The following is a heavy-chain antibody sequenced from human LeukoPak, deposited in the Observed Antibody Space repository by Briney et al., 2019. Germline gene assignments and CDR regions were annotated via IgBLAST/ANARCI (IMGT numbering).Heavy chain of an antibody. D-gene: IGHD3-9*01. Sequence: NPSETLSLTCAVSGGSISSSNWWSWVRQPPGKGLEWIGEIYHSGSTNYNPSLKSRVTISVDKSKNQFSLKLSSVTAADTAVYYCARVAFCRITISCNWFDPWGQGTLVTVSS. CDR1: GGSISSSNW. J-gene: IGHJ5*02. CDR2: IYHSGST. CDR3: ARVAFCRITISCNWFDP. V-gene: IGHV4-4*02.